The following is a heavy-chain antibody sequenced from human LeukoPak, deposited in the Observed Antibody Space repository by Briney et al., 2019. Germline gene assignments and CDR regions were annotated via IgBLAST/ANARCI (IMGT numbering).Heavy chain of an antibody. J-gene: IGHJ3*02. CDR1: GSSFTSYW. Sequence: GASLKTSCKGSGSSFTSYWIGWVRQMPAKGVEWMGIIYPGDSDTRYSPSFQGQVTISADKSISTAYLQWSSLKASDTAMYYCATQPDDAFDIWGQGTMVTVSS. CDR3: ATQPDDAFDI. CDR2: IYPGDSDT. V-gene: IGHV5-51*01.